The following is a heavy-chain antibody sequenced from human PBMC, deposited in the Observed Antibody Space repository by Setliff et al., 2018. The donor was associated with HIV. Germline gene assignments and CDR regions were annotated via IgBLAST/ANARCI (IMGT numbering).Heavy chain of an antibody. CDR3: ARIAWKQGAVGSFCDY. J-gene: IGHJ4*02. Sequence: SETLSLTCTVSGGSVNGHYWNWIRLTPGKGLEWIGYIYHSGITSYNPSLKSRVTMSMDMSKNLFSLNLSSVTAADSAVYYCARIAWKQGAVGSFCDYWGQGGLVTVSS. CDR2: IYHSGIT. V-gene: IGHV4-59*02. CDR1: GGSVNGHY. D-gene: IGHD3-10*01.